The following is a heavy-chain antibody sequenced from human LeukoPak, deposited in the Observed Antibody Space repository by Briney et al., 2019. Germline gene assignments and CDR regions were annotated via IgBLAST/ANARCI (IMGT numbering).Heavy chain of an antibody. Sequence: GGSLRLSCAASGFTFSSYAMHWVRQAPGKGLEWVAVISYDGSSKYYADSVKGRFTISRDNSKNTLYLQMNSLRAEDTAVYYCARDQQQWLLLPLLSYWGQGTLVTVSS. CDR3: ARDQQQWLLLPLLSY. D-gene: IGHD3-22*01. V-gene: IGHV3-30-3*01. J-gene: IGHJ4*02. CDR1: GFTFSSYA. CDR2: ISYDGSSK.